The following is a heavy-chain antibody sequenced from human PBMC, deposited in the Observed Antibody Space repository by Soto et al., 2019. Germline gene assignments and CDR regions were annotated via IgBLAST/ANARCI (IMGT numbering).Heavy chain of an antibody. J-gene: IGHJ5*02. CDR3: TRGTKGPGHYGPGSQGGFDP. D-gene: IGHD3-10*01. Sequence: QVQLVQSGAEVKKSGSSVKVSCKASGGTFISHAITWVRQSPGQGLEWMGVIIPVTETPTSAQKFQGRVTITAYKSTTTVYMELISLTSEDTAVSYCTRGTKGPGHYGPGSQGGFDPWGQGTPVTVSS. CDR1: GGTFISHA. CDR2: IIPVTETP. V-gene: IGHV1-69*06.